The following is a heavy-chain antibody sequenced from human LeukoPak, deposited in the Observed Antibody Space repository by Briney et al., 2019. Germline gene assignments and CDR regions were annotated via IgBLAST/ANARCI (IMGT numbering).Heavy chain of an antibody. J-gene: IGHJ2*01. Sequence: SETLSLTCTVSGGSISSYYWSWIRQPPGKGLEWIGYIYYSGITNYNPSLKSRVTISVDTSKNQFSLKLKSVTAADTAVYYCARDRGAAWWYFDLWGRGTLVTVSS. CDR1: GGSISSYY. CDR3: ARDRGAAWWYFDL. D-gene: IGHD3-10*01. V-gene: IGHV4-59*01. CDR2: IYYSGIT.